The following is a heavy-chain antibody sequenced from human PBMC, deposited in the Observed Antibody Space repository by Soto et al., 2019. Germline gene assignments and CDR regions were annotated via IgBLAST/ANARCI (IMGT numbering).Heavy chain of an antibody. CDR1: GYTFTSYG. CDR2: ISAYNGNT. D-gene: IGHD2-21*01. Sequence: AASVKVSCKASGYTFTSYGISWVRQAPGQGLEWMGWISAYNGNTNYAQKLQGRITMTTDTSTSTAYMEQRSLRSDDTAFFYCARDWAKVVSGWFDPWGQGTLVTVSS. V-gene: IGHV1-18*01. CDR3: ARDWAKVVSGWFDP. J-gene: IGHJ5*02.